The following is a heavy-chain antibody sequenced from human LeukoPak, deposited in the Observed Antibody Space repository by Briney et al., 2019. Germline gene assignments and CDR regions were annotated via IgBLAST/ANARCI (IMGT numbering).Heavy chain of an antibody. CDR2: ISWDGAST. CDR1: GFTCDDYT. J-gene: IGHJ6*03. Sequence: GGSLRLSCAASGFTCDDYTMHWVRQAPGKGLEWVSHISWDGASTYHADSVKGRFTISRYNSKNSLHLQMNSLRTEDTALYYCTRQETTISGNYYYYYMDVWGKGTTVTVSS. V-gene: IGHV3-43*01. D-gene: IGHD5-24*01. CDR3: TRQETTISGNYYYYYMDV.